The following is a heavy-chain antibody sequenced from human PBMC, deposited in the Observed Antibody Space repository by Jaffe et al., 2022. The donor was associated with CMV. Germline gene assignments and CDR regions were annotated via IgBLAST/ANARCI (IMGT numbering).Heavy chain of an antibody. D-gene: IGHD1-1*01. V-gene: IGHV4-34*01. Sequence: QVQLQQWGAGLLKPSETLSLTCAVYGGSFSGYYWSWIRQPPGKGLEWIGEINHSGSTNYNPSLKSRVTISVDTSKNQFSLKLSSVTAADTAVYYCARDPRGHTIDYWGQGTLVTVSS. CDR2: INHSGST. J-gene: IGHJ4*02. CDR3: ARDPRGHTIDY. CDR1: GGSFSGYY.